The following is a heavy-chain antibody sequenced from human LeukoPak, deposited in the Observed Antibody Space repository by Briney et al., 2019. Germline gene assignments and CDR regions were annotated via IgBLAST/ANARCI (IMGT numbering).Heavy chain of an antibody. CDR1: GGAIISSSFY. J-gene: IGHJ5*01. D-gene: IGHD3-10*01. Sequence: SETLSLTCTVSGGAIISSSFYWVWIRQRPGRGLEWIGSIYSSGSTYYNPSVNSRATISVDTSRKELSLELSSVTAADTSMYYCARLYYSDSAFDYWGQGTLVTVSS. V-gene: IGHV4-39*01. CDR3: ARLYYSDSAFDY. CDR2: IYSSGST.